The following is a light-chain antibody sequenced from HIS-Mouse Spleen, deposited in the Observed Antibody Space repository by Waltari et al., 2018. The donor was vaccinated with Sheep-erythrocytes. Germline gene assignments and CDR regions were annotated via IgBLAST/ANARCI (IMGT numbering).Light chain of an antibody. Sequence: DLVMTQSPDSLAVSLGERATINCKSNQRVLYSSNNKNYLAWYQQKPGQPPKLLIYWASTRESGVPDRFSGSGSGTDFTLTISSLQAEDVAVYYCQQYYSTPLTFGGGTKVEIK. CDR1: QRVLYSSNNKNY. V-gene: IGKV4-1*01. CDR3: QQYYSTPLT. CDR2: WAS. J-gene: IGKJ4*01.